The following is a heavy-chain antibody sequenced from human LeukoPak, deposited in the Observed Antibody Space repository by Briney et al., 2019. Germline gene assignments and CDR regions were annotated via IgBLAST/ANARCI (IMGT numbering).Heavy chain of an antibody. J-gene: IGHJ5*02. V-gene: IGHV1-2*06. CDR2: INPNRGGT. CDR3: ARGYCSGGTCYLVENWLDP. Sequence: ASVKVSCKASGYTLTAYYIYWVRQAPGQGLEWMGRINPNRGGTDYAQNFQGRVTMTRDTSISTAYMELSRLRSDDTAVYYCARGYCSGGTCYLVENWLDPWGQGTLVTVSS. D-gene: IGHD2-15*01. CDR1: GYTLTAYY.